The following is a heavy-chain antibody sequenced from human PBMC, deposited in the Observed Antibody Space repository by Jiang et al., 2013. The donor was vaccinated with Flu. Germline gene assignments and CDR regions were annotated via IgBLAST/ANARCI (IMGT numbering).Heavy chain of an antibody. CDR2: IYYSGST. V-gene: IGHV4-59*01. J-gene: IGHJ6*02. CDR3: ARGGGDYYDSSGYYYVVPRGYYYYGMDV. Sequence: KPSETLSLTCTVSGGSISSYYWSWIRQPPGKGLEWIGYIYYSGSTNYNPSLKSRVTISVDTSKNQFSLKLSSVTAADTAVYYCARGGGDYYDSSGYYYVVPRGYYYYGMDVWGQGTTVTVSS. D-gene: IGHD3-22*01. CDR1: GGSISSYY.